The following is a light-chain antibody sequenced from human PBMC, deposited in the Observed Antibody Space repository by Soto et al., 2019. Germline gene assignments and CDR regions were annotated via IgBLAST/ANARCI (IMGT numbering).Light chain of an antibody. CDR1: QIIGLA. CDR2: DAS. J-gene: IGKJ1*01. Sequence: EIVLTQSPSTLALSAVGRATLSCSASQIIGLAIALYQHKPGQAPRLLIFDASQRATGIPARFRGSGSGTDFTLSISSLEPEDFAVYYCQQRTDRPPWTFGQGTKVDIK. CDR3: QQRTDRPPWT. V-gene: IGKV3-11*01.